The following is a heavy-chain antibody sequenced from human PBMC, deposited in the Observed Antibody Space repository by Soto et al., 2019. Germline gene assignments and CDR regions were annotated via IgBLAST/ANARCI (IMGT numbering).Heavy chain of an antibody. CDR3: TRDMEGHQPNYGDYDGGVRLPYYYYYYMDV. D-gene: IGHD4-17*01. J-gene: IGHJ6*03. CDR1: GFTFGDYA. CDR2: IRSKAYGGTT. Sequence: GGSLRLSCTASGFTFGDYAMSWFRQAPGKGLEWVGFIRSKAYGGTTEYAASVKGRFTISRDDSKSIAYLQMNSLKTEDTAVYYCTRDMEGHQPNYGDYDGGVRLPYYYYYYMDVWGKGTTVTVSS. V-gene: IGHV3-49*03.